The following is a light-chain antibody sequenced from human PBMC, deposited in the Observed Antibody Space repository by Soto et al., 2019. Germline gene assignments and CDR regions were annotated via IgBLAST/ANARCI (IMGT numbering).Light chain of an antibody. Sequence: DIQMTQSPSSLSASVGDSVTITCRASQGIRSDLGWFQQKPGKAPTRLIFGASTLQGGVPSRFSGSGSGTDFTLTISGLQPEDFATYYCLQLNTFPYTFGQGTKLEIK. J-gene: IGKJ2*01. CDR2: GAS. CDR1: QGIRSD. CDR3: LQLNTFPYT. V-gene: IGKV1-17*01.